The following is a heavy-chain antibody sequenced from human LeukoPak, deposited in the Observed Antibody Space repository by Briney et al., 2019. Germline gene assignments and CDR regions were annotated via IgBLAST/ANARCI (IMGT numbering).Heavy chain of an antibody. CDR1: GFTFDDYA. Sequence: GRSLRLSCAASGFTFDDYAMHWVRQAPGKGLEWVSGISWNSGSIGYADSVKGRFTISRDNAKNSLYLQMNSLRAEDTALYYCAKDIRRYYYDNGGAFDIWGQGTMVTVSS. CDR2: ISWNSGSI. D-gene: IGHD3-22*01. V-gene: IGHV3-9*01. J-gene: IGHJ3*02. CDR3: AKDIRRYYYDNGGAFDI.